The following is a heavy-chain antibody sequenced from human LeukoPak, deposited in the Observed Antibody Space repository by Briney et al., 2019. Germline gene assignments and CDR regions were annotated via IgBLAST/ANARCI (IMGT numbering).Heavy chain of an antibody. D-gene: IGHD3-3*01. V-gene: IGHV3-33*06. J-gene: IGHJ4*02. CDR1: GFTFSSYG. CDR2: IWYDGSNK. CDR3: AKDNIKLRFLEWFGGGHFDY. Sequence: GGSLRLSCAASGFTFSSYGMHWVRQAPGKGLEWVAVIWYDGSNKYYADSVKGRFTISRDNSKNTLYLQMNSLRAEDTAVYYCAKDNIKLRFLEWFGGGHFDYWGQGTLVTVSS.